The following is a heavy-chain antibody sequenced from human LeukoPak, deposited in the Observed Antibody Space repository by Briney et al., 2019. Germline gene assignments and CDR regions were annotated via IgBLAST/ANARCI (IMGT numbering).Heavy chain of an antibody. Sequence: GGSLRLSCGASGFTFSSYGMHWVRQAPGKGLEWVAFIRYDGSNKYYADSVKGRFTISRDNSKNPLYLQMNSLRAEDTAVYYCARVGRDYYDSVEAVYYFDYWAREPWSPSPQ. D-gene: IGHD3-22*01. CDR3: ARVGRDYYDSVEAVYYFDY. J-gene: IGHJ4*02. V-gene: IGHV3-30*02. CDR1: GFTFSSYG. CDR2: IRYDGSNK.